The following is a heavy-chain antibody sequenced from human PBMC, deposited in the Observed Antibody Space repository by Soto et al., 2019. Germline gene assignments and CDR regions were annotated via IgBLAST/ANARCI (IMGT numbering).Heavy chain of an antibody. CDR2: ISGSGGST. CDR3: AKEPLRTYYDFWSGHSLFDP. CDR1: GFTFSSYA. J-gene: IGHJ5*02. Sequence: GGSLRLSCAASGFTFSSYAMSWVRQAPGKGLEWVSAISGSGGSTYYADSVKGRFTISRDNSKNTLYLQMNSLRAEDTAVYYCAKEPLRTYYDFWSGHSLFDPWGQGTLVTVSS. D-gene: IGHD3-3*01. V-gene: IGHV3-23*01.